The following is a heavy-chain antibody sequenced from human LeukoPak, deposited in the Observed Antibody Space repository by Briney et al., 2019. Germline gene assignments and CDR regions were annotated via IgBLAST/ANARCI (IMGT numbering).Heavy chain of an antibody. CDR1: GGSVRSYW. V-gene: IGHV4-4*07. CDR3: ARQGYTVSYYFLDY. J-gene: IGHJ4*02. CDR2: IYSTGSA. Sequence: SETLSLTCDVSGGSVRSYWWGWVRQPAGKGLEWLGRIYSTGSARFNPSLKSRLTLSIDTSTNQFSLTLTSVTAADTAVYFCARQGYTVSYYFLDYWSQGTLVTVSS. D-gene: IGHD1-26*01.